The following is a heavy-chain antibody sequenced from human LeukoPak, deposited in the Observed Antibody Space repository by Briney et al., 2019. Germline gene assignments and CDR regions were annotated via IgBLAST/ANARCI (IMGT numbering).Heavy chain of an antibody. CDR3: ARVSARTAATGWFDP. D-gene: IGHD1-1*01. CDR1: GYTFTSYG. Sequence: ASVKVSCKASGYTFTSYGISWVRQAPGQGLEWMGWISAYNGNTNYAQKLQGRVAMTTDTSTSTAYVELRSLRSDDTAVYYCARVSARTAATGWFDPWGQGTLVTVSS. CDR2: ISAYNGNT. J-gene: IGHJ5*02. V-gene: IGHV1-18*01.